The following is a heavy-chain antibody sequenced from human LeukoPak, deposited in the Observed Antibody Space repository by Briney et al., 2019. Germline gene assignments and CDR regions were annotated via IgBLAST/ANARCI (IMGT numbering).Heavy chain of an antibody. Sequence: GGSLRLSCAASGFTFSNSWMSWVRQAPGKGLEWVSYISSSSSTIYYADSVEGRFTISRDNAKNSLYLQMNSLRAEDTAVYYCARDPRYCSSTSCYHYYYYYYMDVWGKGTTVTVSS. CDR2: ISSSSSTI. V-gene: IGHV3-48*01. D-gene: IGHD2-2*01. J-gene: IGHJ6*03. CDR1: GFTFSNSW. CDR3: ARDPRYCSSTSCYHYYYYYYMDV.